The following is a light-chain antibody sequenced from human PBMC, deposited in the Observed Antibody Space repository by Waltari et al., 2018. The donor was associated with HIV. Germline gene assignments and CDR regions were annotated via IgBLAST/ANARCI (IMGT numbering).Light chain of an antibody. CDR1: SRNVGNQG. V-gene: IGLV10-54*04. J-gene: IGLJ2*01. Sequence: QAGLTQPPSVSKALRQTATPTCTGTSRNVGNQGAAWLQQHQGHPPKLLSYRNNNRPSGISERFSASRSGNIASLNITGLQPEDESDYYCSAWDSSLGEWVFGGGTKLTVL. CDR2: RNN. CDR3: SAWDSSLGEWV.